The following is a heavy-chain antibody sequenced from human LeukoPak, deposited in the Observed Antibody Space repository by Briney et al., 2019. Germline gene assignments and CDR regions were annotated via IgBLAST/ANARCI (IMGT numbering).Heavy chain of an antibody. CDR3: ARHTGEGSHFQH. Sequence: GESLKISCKTSVFSFTNYWIAWVRQMPGEGLEWMGSIYPGDSDTTYNPSFQGQVTISADKSIRTAYLQWTSLKASDTAMYYCARHTGEGSHFQHWGQGSLVTVSS. D-gene: IGHD3-16*01. J-gene: IGHJ1*01. CDR2: IYPGDSDT. CDR1: VFSFTNYW. V-gene: IGHV5-51*01.